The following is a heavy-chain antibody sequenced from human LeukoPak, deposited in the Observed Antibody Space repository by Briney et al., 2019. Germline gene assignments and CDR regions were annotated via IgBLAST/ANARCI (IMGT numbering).Heavy chain of an antibody. CDR1: GFSLSTSGMR. CDR2: IDWDDDK. V-gene: IGHV2-70*04. CDR3: ALPATQGYYFDY. J-gene: IGHJ4*02. Sequence: SGPTLVNPTQTLTLTCTFSGFSLSTSGMRASWIRQPPGKALEWLARIDWDDDKFYSTSLKTRLTISKDTSKNQVVLTMTNMDPVDTATYYCALPATQGYYFDYWGQGTLVTVSS.